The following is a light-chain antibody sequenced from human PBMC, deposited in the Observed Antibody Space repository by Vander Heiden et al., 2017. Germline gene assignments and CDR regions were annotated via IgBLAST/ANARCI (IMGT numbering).Light chain of an antibody. CDR1: QSISSY. Sequence: DIQMTQSPSSLSASVGDRVTITCRASQSISSYLNWYQQKPGKAPKLLIYAASSLQSGVPSRFSGSGSGTDFTLTISRLQPEDFATYYCQQSDSTPYTFGQGPTVAIK. CDR2: AAS. CDR3: QQSDSTPYT. J-gene: IGKJ2*01. V-gene: IGKV1-39*01.